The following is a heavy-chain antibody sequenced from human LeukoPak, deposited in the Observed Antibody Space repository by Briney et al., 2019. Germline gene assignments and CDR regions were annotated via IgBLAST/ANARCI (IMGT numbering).Heavy chain of an antibody. J-gene: IGHJ6*01. D-gene: IGHD3-9*01. CDR1: GYTFTSHG. CDR3: ARDYPNYDILTGPHYYYYGMDV. V-gene: IGHV1-18*01. CDR2: ISAYNGNT. Sequence: EASVKVSCKASGYTFTSHGISWVRQAPGQGLEWMGWISAYNGNTNYAQKLQGRVTMTTDTSTSTAYMELRSLRSDDTAVYYCARDYPNYDILTGPHYYYYGMDVWGQGTTVTVSS.